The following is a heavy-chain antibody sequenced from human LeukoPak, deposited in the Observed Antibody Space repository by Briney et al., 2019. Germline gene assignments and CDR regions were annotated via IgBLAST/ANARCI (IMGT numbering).Heavy chain of an antibody. CDR2: IYYSGST. J-gene: IGHJ4*02. D-gene: IGHD3-10*01. V-gene: IGHV4-59*01. Sequence: PSETLSLTCTVSGGSISSYYWSWIRQPPGKGLEWIGYIYYSGSTNYTPSLKSRVTISVDTSTTQLSLKLSYVTAADTDVYYCATEGGDGSGSFDYWGQGTLVTVSS. CDR3: ATEGGDGSGSFDY. CDR1: GGSISSYY.